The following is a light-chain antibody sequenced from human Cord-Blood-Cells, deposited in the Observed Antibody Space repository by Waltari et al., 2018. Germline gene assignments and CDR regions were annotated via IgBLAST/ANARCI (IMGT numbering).Light chain of an antibody. V-gene: IGKV4-1*01. Sequence: IVMTQSPDTLAVSLGASATINCKSSQSVLSSSNNKNYLTWYQQKPGQPPKLLIYCASTRESGVPDRFSGSGSGTDFTLTISSLQAEDVAVYYCQQYYSTPLTFGGGTKVEIK. J-gene: IGKJ4*01. CDR2: CAS. CDR1: QSVLSSSNNKNY. CDR3: QQYYSTPLT.